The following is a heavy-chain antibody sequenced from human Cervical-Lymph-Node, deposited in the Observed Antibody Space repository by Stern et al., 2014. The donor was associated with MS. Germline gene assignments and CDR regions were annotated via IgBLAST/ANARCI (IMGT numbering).Heavy chain of an antibody. CDR1: GFTFDNCA. V-gene: IGHV3-9*01. CDR3: AKDISERHYYFDS. CDR2: ISSNSNNI. D-gene: IGHD3-16*02. J-gene: IGHJ4*02. Sequence: EVQLVESGGGAVQPGRSLRLSCAASGFTFDNCAMHWVRQAPGQGLEWVSCISSNSNNIGYADSVRGRFTISRDNAKNSLYLQMSGLRPEDTALYYCAKDISERHYYFDSWGEGTLVTVSS.